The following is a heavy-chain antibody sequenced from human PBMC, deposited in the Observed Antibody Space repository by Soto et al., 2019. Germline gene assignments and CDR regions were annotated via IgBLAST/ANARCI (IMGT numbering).Heavy chain of an antibody. CDR3: ARALDSGPLPEAFDI. CDR2: IIPMFGTA. D-gene: IGHD6-19*01. Sequence: QVQLVQSGAEVKKPGSSVRVSCKTSGGTFRNYAVIWVRQAPGQGLECMGGIIPMFGTANYAQKFQGRVTITADESTSTAYMELTSVRSEDTDVYLCARALDSGPLPEAFDIWGQGTMVTVSS. J-gene: IGHJ3*02. V-gene: IGHV1-69*01. CDR1: GGTFRNYA.